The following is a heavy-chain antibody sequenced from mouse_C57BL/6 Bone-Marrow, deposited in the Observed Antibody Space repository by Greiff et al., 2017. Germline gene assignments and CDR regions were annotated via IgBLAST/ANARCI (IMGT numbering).Heavy chain of an antibody. CDR1: GYTFTTYP. Sequence: HVQLQPSWAELVKPGASVKMSCKASGYTFTTYPIEWMKQNHGKSLEWIGNFHPYNDDTKYNEKFKGKATLTVEKSSSTVYLELSRLTSDDSSVYYCARGGNYGGYYFDYWGQGTTLTVSS. CDR3: ARGGNYGGYYFDY. J-gene: IGHJ2*01. V-gene: IGHV1-47*01. D-gene: IGHD2-1*01. CDR2: FHPYNDDT.